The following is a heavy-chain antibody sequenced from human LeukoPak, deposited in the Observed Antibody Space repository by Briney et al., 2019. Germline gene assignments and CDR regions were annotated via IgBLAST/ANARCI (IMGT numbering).Heavy chain of an antibody. D-gene: IGHD3-9*01. Sequence: GGSLRLSCLASGFTFDNYAMNWVRQAPGKGLEWVSAVSGGGDTTYYADSVRGRFIISRDNSKNTLFLQMNSLRAEDTAVYYCARDLDTGNYFFAYWGQGTPVIVSS. CDR2: VSGGGDTT. CDR3: ARDLDTGNYFFAY. J-gene: IGHJ4*02. CDR1: GFTFDNYA. V-gene: IGHV3-23*01.